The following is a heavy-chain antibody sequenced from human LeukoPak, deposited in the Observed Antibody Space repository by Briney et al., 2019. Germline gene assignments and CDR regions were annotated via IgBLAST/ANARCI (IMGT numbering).Heavy chain of an antibody. V-gene: IGHV3-21*01. D-gene: IGHD2-2*01. J-gene: IGHJ4*02. CDR2: ISSSSSYI. CDR1: GFTFSSYS. CDR3: ARGEVVVVPAALDY. Sequence: GGSLRLSCAASGFTFSSYSMNWVRRAPGKGLEWVSSISSSSSYIYYADSVKGRFTISRDNAKNSLYLQMNSLRAEDTAVYYCARGEVVVVPAALDYWGQGTLVTVSS.